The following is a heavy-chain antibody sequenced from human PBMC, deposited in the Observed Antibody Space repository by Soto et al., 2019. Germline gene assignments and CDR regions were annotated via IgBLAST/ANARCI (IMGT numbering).Heavy chain of an antibody. CDR1: GGSVSSGRNY. J-gene: IGHJ6*02. CDR3: ARGSHCGGDCYSGYYYYYGMDV. Sequence: SETLSLTCTVSGGSVSSGRNYWNWILQPPGKVLEWIGYMYYSGITNYNPALKSRVTISVDTSKNQFSLKLTSVTAADTGVYYCARGSHCGGDCYSGYYYYYGMDVWGQGTRVTVSS. CDR2: MYYSGIT. D-gene: IGHD2-21*02. V-gene: IGHV4-61*01.